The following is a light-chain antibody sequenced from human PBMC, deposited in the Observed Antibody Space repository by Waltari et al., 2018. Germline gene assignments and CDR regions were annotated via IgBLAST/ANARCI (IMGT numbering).Light chain of an antibody. Sequence: AVLTQPASLSSSPGASASLPCNFRSDINVATYKRYWYHQRPGSSPQFLLRHRSDSDIKQGSGVPSRFSGSKDASANAGILLISGLQSEDEADYYCMILHNNAVVFGGGTKLTVL. CDR1: SDINVATYK. CDR2: HRSDSDI. CDR3: MILHNNAVV. J-gene: IGLJ3*02. V-gene: IGLV5-45*01.